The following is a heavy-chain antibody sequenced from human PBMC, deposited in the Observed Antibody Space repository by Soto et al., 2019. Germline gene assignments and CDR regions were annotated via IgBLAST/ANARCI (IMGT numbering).Heavy chain of an antibody. Sequence: EVQLLESGGGLVQPGGSLRLSCAASGFTFSSYAMSWVRQAPGKGLEWVSAISGSGGSTYYADSVKGRFTISRDNSKNTLYLQMNSLRAEDTAVDYCAKASAIFYYSYYMDVWGKGTTVTVSS. CDR1: GFTFSSYA. CDR3: AKASAIFYYSYYMDV. D-gene: IGHD3-3*01. J-gene: IGHJ6*03. V-gene: IGHV3-23*01. CDR2: ISGSGGST.